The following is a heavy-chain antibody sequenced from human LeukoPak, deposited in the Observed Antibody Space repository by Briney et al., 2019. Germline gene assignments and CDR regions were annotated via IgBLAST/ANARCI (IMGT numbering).Heavy chain of an antibody. CDR1: GYTFTSYY. CDR2: INPSGGST. CDR3: ARDLVVTPSGEDY. D-gene: IGHD4-23*01. J-gene: IGHJ4*02. V-gene: IGHV1-46*01. Sequence: ASVKVSCKSSGYTFTSYYMHWVRQAPGQGLEWMGIINPSGGSTSYAQKFQSRVTMTRDTSTSTVYMELSSLRSEDTAVYYCARDLVVTPSGEDYWGQGTLVTVSS.